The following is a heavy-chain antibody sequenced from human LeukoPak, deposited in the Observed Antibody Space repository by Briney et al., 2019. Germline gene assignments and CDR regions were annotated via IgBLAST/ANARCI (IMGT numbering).Heavy chain of an antibody. CDR2: IYYSGST. D-gene: IGHD3-10*01. CDR3: ARERGLWFGELSS. Sequence: SETLSLTCTVSGGSISSSSYYWGWIRQPPGKGLEWIGSIYYSGSTYYNPSLKSRVTISVDTSKNQFSLKLSSVTAADTAVYYCARERGLWFGELSSWGQGTLVTVSS. V-gene: IGHV4-39*07. J-gene: IGHJ4*02. CDR1: GGSISSSSYY.